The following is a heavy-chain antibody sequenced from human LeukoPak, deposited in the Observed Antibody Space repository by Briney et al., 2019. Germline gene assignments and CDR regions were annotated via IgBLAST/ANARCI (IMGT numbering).Heavy chain of an antibody. D-gene: IGHD6-6*01. Sequence: SETLSLTCTVSGGSISTYYWNWIRQPPGKGLEWIGYIYHGGSTNYNPSLQSRVTISVDTSKNQFSLNLNSVTAADTAVYYCARGGAARLHFQNWGQGTLVTVSS. CDR3: ARGGAARLHFQN. V-gene: IGHV4-59*01. CDR1: GGSISTYY. CDR2: IYHGGST. J-gene: IGHJ1*01.